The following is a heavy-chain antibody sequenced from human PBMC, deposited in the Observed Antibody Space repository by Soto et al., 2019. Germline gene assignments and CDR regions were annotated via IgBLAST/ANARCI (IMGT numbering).Heavy chain of an antibody. D-gene: IGHD3-10*01. CDR2: ISSSGSTI. J-gene: IGHJ4*02. V-gene: IGHV3-11*01. CDR1: GFTFSDYY. Sequence: GGSLRLSCAASGFTFSDYYMSWIRQAPGKGLEWVSYISSSGSTIYYADSVKGRFTISRDNVKNSLYLQMNSLRAEDPAVYYCSRDPYYGSGSYYNYWGQGTLVTVSS. CDR3: SRDPYYGSGSYYNY.